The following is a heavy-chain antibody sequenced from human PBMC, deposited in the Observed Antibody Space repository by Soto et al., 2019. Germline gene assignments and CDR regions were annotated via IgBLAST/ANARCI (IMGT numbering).Heavy chain of an antibody. CDR2: MSSDGTTK. Sequence: PGGSLRLSCAASGFNFSAYALHWVRQAPGKGLEWVAVMSSDGTTKYYADSVKGRFSISRDNSKNTLYLQMNSLRDDVTAVYYCASGRGGDYSGFNGYCYYGLDVWRKGAKVTVAS. V-gene: IGHV3-30-3*01. J-gene: IGHJ6*04. D-gene: IGHD5-12*01. CDR1: GFNFSAYA. CDR3: ASGRGGDYSGFNGYCYYGLDV.